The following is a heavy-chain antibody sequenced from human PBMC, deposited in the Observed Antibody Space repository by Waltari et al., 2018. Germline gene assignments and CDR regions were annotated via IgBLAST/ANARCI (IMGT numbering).Heavy chain of an antibody. CDR2: ISSSSSTI. V-gene: IGHV3-48*01. Sequence: EVQLVESGGGLVQPGGSLRLSCAASGFTFSSYSMNWVRQAPGKGLEWVSYISSSSSTIYYADAVKGRFTISRDNAKNSLYLQMNSLRSEDTAVYYCASSLHSSSWSPDVWGQGTTVTVSS. J-gene: IGHJ6*02. D-gene: IGHD6-13*01. CDR3: ASSLHSSSWSPDV. CDR1: GFTFSSYS.